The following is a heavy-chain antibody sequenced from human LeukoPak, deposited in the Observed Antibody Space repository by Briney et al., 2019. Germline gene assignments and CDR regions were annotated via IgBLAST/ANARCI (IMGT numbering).Heavy chain of an antibody. V-gene: IGHV4-34*01. CDR3: ATGVVTNNPYNWFDP. J-gene: IGHJ5*02. D-gene: IGHD3-3*01. CDR2: INHSGST. CDR1: GGSFSGYY. Sequence: PSETLSLTCAVYGGSFSGYYWSWIRQPPGKGLEWIGEINHSGSTNYNPSLKSRVTISVDTSKNQFSLKLSSVTAADTAVCYCATGVVTNNPYNWFDPWGQGTLVTVSS.